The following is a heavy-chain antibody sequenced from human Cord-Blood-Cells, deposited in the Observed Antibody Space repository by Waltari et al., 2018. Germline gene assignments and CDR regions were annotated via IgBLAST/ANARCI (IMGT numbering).Heavy chain of an antibody. J-gene: IGHJ4*02. D-gene: IGHD6-6*01. V-gene: IGHV4-39*01. CDR1: GGSIRSSSYY. CDR3: ARHGYSSSSYYFDY. Sequence: QLQLQESGPGLVKPSETLSPTCTVSGGSIRSSSYYWGWIRTPPGKGLEWIGSIYYSGSTYYNPSLKSRVTISVDTSKNQFSLKLSSVTAADTAVYYCARHGYSSSSYYFDYWGQGTLVTVSS. CDR2: IYYSGST.